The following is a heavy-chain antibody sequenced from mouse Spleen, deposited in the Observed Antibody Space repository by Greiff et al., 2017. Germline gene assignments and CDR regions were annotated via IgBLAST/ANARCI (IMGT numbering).Heavy chain of an antibody. CDR3: ARHGDYIYAMDY. CDR1: GFTFSSYT. Sequence: EVNVVESGGGLVKPGGSLKLSCAASGFTFSSYTMSWVRQTPAKRLEWVATISSGGGNTYYPDSVKGRFTISRDNARNTLYLQMSSLRSEDTAMYYCARHGDYIYAMDYWGQGTSVTVSS. J-gene: IGHJ4*01. CDR2: ISSGGGNT. V-gene: IGHV5-9*04. D-gene: IGHD2-13*01.